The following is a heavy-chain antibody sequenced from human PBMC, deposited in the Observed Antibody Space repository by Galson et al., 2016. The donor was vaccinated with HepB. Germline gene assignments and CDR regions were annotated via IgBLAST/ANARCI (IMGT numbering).Heavy chain of an antibody. CDR3: AKDRGYCSINSCYYQYYYGRYV. V-gene: IGHV3-9*01. Sequence: SLRLSCAGSGFIFDDYAMHWVRQAPGKGLEWVSGISWNSGNIGYADSVKGRFTISRDNTKNSLYLEMNSLRAEDTALYYCAKDRGYCSINSCYYQYYYGRYVWGQGTTGTVSS. CDR1: GFIFDDYA. J-gene: IGHJ6*02. CDR2: ISWNSGNI. D-gene: IGHD2-2*01.